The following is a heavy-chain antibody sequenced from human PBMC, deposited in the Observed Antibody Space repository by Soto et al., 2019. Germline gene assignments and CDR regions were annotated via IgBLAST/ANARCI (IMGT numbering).Heavy chain of an antibody. Sequence: QVQLVQSGAEVKKPGSSVRVSCKASGGTVSSFAISWVRQAPGQGLEWMGGIVPILGTAYYAQNFQGRVTITAAESTNTAFMELTGLRSEDTAVYYCARGGYSSSWRFDYWGQGTLVTVSA. CDR1: GGTVSSFA. CDR3: ARGGYSSSWRFDY. CDR2: IVPILGTA. D-gene: IGHD6-13*01. V-gene: IGHV1-69*01. J-gene: IGHJ4*02.